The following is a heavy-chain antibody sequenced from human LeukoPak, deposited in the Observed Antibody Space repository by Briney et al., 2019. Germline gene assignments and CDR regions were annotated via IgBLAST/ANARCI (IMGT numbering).Heavy chain of an antibody. Sequence: SETLSLTCAVYGGSFSGYYWSWVRQPPGKGLEWIGEINHSGSTNYNPSLKSRVTISVDTSKNQFSLKLSSVTAADTAVYYCASRKLGNDYWGQGTLVTVSS. CDR2: INHSGST. V-gene: IGHV4-34*01. J-gene: IGHJ4*02. CDR1: GGSFSGYY. CDR3: ASRKLGNDY. D-gene: IGHD7-27*01.